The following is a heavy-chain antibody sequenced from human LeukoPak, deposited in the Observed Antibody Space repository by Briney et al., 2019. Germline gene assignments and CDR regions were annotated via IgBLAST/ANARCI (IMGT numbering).Heavy chain of an antibody. J-gene: IGHJ4*02. V-gene: IGHV3-23*01. CDR2: ISGSGGST. CDR3: AKDGYDSSGYRQLYFDY. D-gene: IGHD3-22*01. Sequence: PGGSLRLSCAASGFTFSSYAMSWVRQAPGKGLEWVSAISGSGGSTYYADSVKGRFTISRDNSKNTLYLQMNSLRAEDTAVYYCAKDGYDSSGYRQLYFDYWGQGTLVTVSS. CDR1: GFTFSSYA.